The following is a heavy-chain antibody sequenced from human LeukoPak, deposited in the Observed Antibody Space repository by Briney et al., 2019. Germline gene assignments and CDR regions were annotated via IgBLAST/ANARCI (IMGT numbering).Heavy chain of an antibody. J-gene: IGHJ4*02. CDR3: ARAEPYYYDSSGPDY. CDR1: GYTFTSYG. D-gene: IGHD3-22*01. V-gene: IGHV1-18*01. CDR2: ISAYNGNT. Sequence: ASVKVSCKASGYTFTSYGISWVRQAPGQGLEWMGWISAYNGNTNYAQKPQGRVTMTTDTSTSTAYMELRSLRSDDTAVYYCARAEPYYYDSSGPDYWGQGTLVTVSS.